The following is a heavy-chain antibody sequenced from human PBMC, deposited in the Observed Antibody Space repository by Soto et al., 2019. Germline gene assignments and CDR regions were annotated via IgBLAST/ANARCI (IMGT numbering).Heavy chain of an antibody. J-gene: IGHJ5*02. CDR2: ISTDGTNT. Sequence: GGSLRLSCTASTFTYWMHWVRHAPGEGLQWVAHISTDGTNTNYANSVKGRFTISRDNAKNTLFLHMSGLRAEDSAVYYCARGFCNGGNCYTYYFDPWGQGTQVTVSS. D-gene: IGHD2-15*01. CDR1: TFTYW. CDR3: ARGFCNGGNCYTYYFDP. V-gene: IGHV3-74*01.